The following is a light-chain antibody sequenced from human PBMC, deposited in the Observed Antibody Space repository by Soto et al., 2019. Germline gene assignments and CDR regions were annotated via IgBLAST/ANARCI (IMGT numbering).Light chain of an antibody. V-gene: IGLV2-14*01. CDR1: SSDVGGYNY. CDR2: DVS. Sequence: QSALTQPASVSGSPGQSITISCTGISSDVGGYNYVSWYQQHPGKAPKLMIYDVSNRPSGVANRFSGSKSGNTASLTISGLLAEAEADYYCSSYTSSSTLGVFGTGTKLTVL. CDR3: SSYTSSSTLGV. J-gene: IGLJ1*01.